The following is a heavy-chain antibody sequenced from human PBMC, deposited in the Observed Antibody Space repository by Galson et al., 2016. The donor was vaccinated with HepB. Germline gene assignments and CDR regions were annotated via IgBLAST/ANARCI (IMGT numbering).Heavy chain of an antibody. CDR1: GFTFSGYS. Sequence: SLRLSCAASGFTFSGYSIHWVRQAPGKGLEWVAVISTDGNTKWYADSVKGRFTVSRDNSKNTLDLQMNTLRAEDTAVFYCAREEGVHYDNCHYHGYPDYWGQGSLVTISS. CDR3: AREEGVHYDNCHYHGYPDY. V-gene: IGHV3-30-3*01. CDR2: ISTDGNTK. D-gene: IGHD3-22*01. J-gene: IGHJ4*02.